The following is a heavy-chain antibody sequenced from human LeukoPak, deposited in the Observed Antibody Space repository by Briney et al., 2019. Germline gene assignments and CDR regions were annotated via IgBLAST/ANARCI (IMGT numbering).Heavy chain of an antibody. CDR2: ISGSGGST. D-gene: IGHD6-13*01. CDR3: AKDSLAAAGTWWFDP. CDR1: GFTFSSYG. V-gene: IGHV3-23*01. J-gene: IGHJ5*02. Sequence: PGGSLRLSCAASGFTFSSYGMSWVRQAPGKGLEWVSAISGSGGSTYYADSVKGRFTISRDNSKNTLYLQMNSLRAEDTAVYYCAKDSLAAAGTWWFDPWGQGTLVTVSS.